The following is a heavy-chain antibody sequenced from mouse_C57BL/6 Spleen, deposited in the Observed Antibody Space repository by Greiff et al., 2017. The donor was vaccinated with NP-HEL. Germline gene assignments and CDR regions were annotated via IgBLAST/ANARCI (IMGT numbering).Heavy chain of an antibody. CDR3: ARDRTTTSYWYFDV. J-gene: IGHJ1*03. CDR2: INYDGSST. Sequence: EVQRVESEGGLVQPGSSMKLSCTASGFTFSDYYMAWVRQVPEKGLEWVANINYDGSSTYYLDSLKSRFIISRDNAKNILYLQMSSLKSEDTATYYCARDRTTTSYWYFDVWGTGTTVTVSS. V-gene: IGHV5-16*01. D-gene: IGHD2-1*01. CDR1: GFTFSDYY.